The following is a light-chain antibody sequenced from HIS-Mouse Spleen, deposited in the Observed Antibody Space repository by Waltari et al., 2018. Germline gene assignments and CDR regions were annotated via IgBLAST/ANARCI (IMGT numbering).Light chain of an antibody. Sequence: NFMLTQPHSVSESPGKTVTISCTGSSGSIASNYVQLYQQRPGSAPTPVIYEDNQRPSGVPDRFSGSIDSSSNSASLTISGLKTEDEADYYCQSYDSSNVVFGGGTKLTVL. CDR3: QSYDSSNVV. J-gene: IGLJ2*01. V-gene: IGLV6-57*02. CDR1: SGSIASNY. CDR2: EDN.